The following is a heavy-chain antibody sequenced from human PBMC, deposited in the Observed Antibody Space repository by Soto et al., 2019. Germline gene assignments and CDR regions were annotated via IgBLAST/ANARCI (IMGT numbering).Heavy chain of an antibody. D-gene: IGHD6-13*01. Sequence: EVQLLESGGGLVQPGGSLRLSCAGSEFTSSRYALSWVRQAPGEGLEWVSGISGTGDSTYYADSVKGRFTVSRDNSKNTLYLQMHSLRAEDTAVYYCTKYAGTYYHYYYMDVWGKGTTVTVSS. CDR2: ISGTGDST. CDR1: EFTSSRYA. CDR3: TKYAGTYYHYYYMDV. V-gene: IGHV3-23*01. J-gene: IGHJ6*03.